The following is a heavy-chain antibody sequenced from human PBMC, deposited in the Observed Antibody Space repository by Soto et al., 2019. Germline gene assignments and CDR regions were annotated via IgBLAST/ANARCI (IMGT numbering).Heavy chain of an antibody. Sequence: PVESLKISCKGSGYSFTTNWIARVRQMPGKGLEWMGIIYPGDSDTRYSPSFQGQVTISADKSISTAYLQWSSLKASDTAMYYCARQISLTYFDYWGQGTLVTVSS. CDR3: ARQISLTYFDY. V-gene: IGHV5-51*01. CDR1: GYSFTTNW. CDR2: IYPGDSDT. J-gene: IGHJ4*02.